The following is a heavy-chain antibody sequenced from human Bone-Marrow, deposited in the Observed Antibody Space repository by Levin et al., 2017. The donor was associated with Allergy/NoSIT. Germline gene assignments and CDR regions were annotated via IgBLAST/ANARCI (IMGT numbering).Heavy chain of an antibody. J-gene: IGHJ6*02. V-gene: IGHV1-2*02. Sequence: ASVKVSCKASGYTFTGYYIHWVRQAPGQGLEWMGWINPNSGGTKYAQKFQGRVTMTRDTSINTVYMELSRVTFDDTAVYYCARDRVWDIGEVPGVGGTYNYAMDVWGQGTTVTVSS. CDR2: INPNSGGT. CDR1: GYTFTGYY. D-gene: IGHD2-2*01. CDR3: ARDRVWDIGEVPGVGGTYNYAMDV.